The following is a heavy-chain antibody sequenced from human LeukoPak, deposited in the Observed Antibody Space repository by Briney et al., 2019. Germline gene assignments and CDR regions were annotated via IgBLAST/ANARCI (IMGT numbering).Heavy chain of an antibody. V-gene: IGHV5-51*01. CDR2: IYPGDSDT. CDR1: GYRFTNYW. Sequence: GESLKISCEASGYRFTNYWIGWVRQMPGKGLEWMGIIYPGDSDTRYSPSFQGQVTISADKSISTAYLQWSSLKASDTAMYYCARSGEGIAATGPWFDPWGQGTLVTVSS. J-gene: IGHJ5*02. D-gene: IGHD6-25*01. CDR3: ARSGEGIAATGPWFDP.